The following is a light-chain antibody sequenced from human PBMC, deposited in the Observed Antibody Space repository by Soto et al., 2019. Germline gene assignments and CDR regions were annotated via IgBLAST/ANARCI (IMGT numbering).Light chain of an antibody. CDR1: SGQNSYA. V-gene: IGLV4-69*01. CDR2: LNSDGIN. Sequence: QSVLTQPPSASASLGASVKLTCTLISGQNSYAIAWHQQQPEKGPRYLMKLNSDGINSKGDGIPDRFSGSSPGAERYLTITSLQSEDGAGYYCQTWCTAIRVCGGGFKLPVL. CDR3: QTWCTAIRV. J-gene: IGLJ3*02.